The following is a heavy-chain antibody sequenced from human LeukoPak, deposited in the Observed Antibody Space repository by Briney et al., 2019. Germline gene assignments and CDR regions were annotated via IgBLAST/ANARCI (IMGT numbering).Heavy chain of an antibody. D-gene: IGHD3-22*01. CDR1: EFTFSSNA. CDR3: AKADRRWATYYYDTSGYYYDY. CDR2: ISYDGSNK. J-gene: IGHJ4*02. Sequence: GSLRLSCAASEFTFSSNAMHWVRQAPGKGLEWVAVISYDGSNKYYADSVKGRFTISRDNSKNTLYLQMNGLRAEDSAVYFCAKADRRWATYYYDTSGYYYDYWGQGTLVTVSS. V-gene: IGHV3-30*04.